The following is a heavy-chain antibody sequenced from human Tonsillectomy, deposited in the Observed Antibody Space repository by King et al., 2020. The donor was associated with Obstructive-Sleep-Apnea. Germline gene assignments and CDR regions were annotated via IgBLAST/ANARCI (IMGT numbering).Heavy chain of an antibody. J-gene: IGHJ6*02. CDR1: GFTFDDYA. Sequence: VQLVESGGGLVQPGRSLRLSCAVSGFTFDDYAMHWVRQAPGKGLEWVSGISWNSGTIGYVASVKGRFTISRDNAKNSLYLQMNSLRAEDTALYYCVKGDYGSGQSGGDVWGQGTTVTVSS. CDR2: ISWNSGTI. CDR3: VKGDYGSGQSGGDV. D-gene: IGHD3-10*01. V-gene: IGHV3-9*01.